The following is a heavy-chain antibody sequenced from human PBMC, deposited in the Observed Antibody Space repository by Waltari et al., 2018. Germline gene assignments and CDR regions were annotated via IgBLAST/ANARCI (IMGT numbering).Heavy chain of an antibody. V-gene: IGHV3-21*02. D-gene: IGHD3-22*01. CDR3: ARGNYYDSENGVNWFDP. Sequence: EAQLVESGGGLVKPGGSLRLSCAASGFTFGSYSMSWVRQAPGKGLGWVASMTGNSGHIYYGVSVKGRFTISRDNSKNSLYLQMSSLRAEDTAVYFCARGNYYDSENGVNWFDPWGQGTLVTVSS. CDR2: MTGNSGHI. CDR1: GFTFGSYS. J-gene: IGHJ5*02.